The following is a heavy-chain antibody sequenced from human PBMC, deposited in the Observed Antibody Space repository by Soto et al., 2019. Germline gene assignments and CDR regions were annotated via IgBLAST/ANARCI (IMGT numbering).Heavy chain of an antibody. D-gene: IGHD3-16*01. CDR3: AMVDVYVTPSPQDV. CDR1: GYTCTRYG. Sequence: QVQLVQSGAEVKNPGASVKVSCKASGYTCTRYGIGWARHAPGQGLEWMGWINTNNGNTNYAQNVQGRVTLTTDTSTSTAYMELRSLRSSDTSIYYCAMVDVYVTPSPQDVWGQGTTVIVSS. CDR2: INTNNGNT. J-gene: IGHJ6*02. V-gene: IGHV1-18*01.